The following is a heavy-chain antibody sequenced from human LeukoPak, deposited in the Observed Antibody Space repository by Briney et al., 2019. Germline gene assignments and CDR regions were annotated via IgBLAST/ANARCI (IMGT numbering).Heavy chain of an antibody. CDR3: ASLTYYFDSSGSDY. CDR2: IYYSGIT. Sequence: SETLSLTCTVSDYSISSSFYYWGWIRQPPGKGLEWIGSIYYSGITDYNPSLQSRVTISVDTSKNQFSLKLTSVTAADTAVYFCASLTYYFDSSGSDYWGQGTLVTVSS. CDR1: DYSISSSFYY. V-gene: IGHV4-39*07. D-gene: IGHD3-22*01. J-gene: IGHJ4*02.